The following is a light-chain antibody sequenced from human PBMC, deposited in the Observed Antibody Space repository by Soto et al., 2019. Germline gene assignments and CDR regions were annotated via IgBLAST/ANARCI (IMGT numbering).Light chain of an antibody. CDR3: SSHTSSSPYV. CDR1: SSDVGGYNF. CDR2: NVS. Sequence: QSALTQPASVSGSPGQSVAISCTGTSSDVGGYNFVAWYQQHPGKAPKLMIYNVSYRPSGVSSRFSGSKSGNTASLTISGLQADDEADYYSSSHTSSSPYVFGTGTKLTVL. J-gene: IGLJ1*01. V-gene: IGLV2-14*01.